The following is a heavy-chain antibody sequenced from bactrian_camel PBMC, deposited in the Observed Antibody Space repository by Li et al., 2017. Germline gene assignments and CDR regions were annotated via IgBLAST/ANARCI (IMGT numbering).Heavy chain of an antibody. V-gene: IGHV3S31*01. CDR2: INSNGDTT. D-gene: IGHD2*01. J-gene: IGHJ4*01. CDR1: GFTFSSYA. CDR3: AADPGRYYSSGYICSTGHLDY. Sequence: VQLVESGGGLVQPGGSLRLSCVDPGFTFSSYAMSWVRQAPGKGLVWVSSINSNGDTTYYMDSVKGRFTISRDNARNTLYLRMNSLKPEDTAMYYCAADPGRYYSSGYICSTGHLDYWGQGTQVTVS.